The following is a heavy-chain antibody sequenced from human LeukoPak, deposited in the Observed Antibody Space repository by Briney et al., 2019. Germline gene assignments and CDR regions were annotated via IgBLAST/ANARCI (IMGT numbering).Heavy chain of an antibody. Sequence: KPGGSLRLSCAASGFTFSDYYMSWIRQAPRKGLEWVSYISSSGSTIYYADSVKGRFTISRDNAKNSLYLQMNSLRAEDTAVYYCARDTDYYDIRGLDYWGQGTLVTVSS. V-gene: IGHV3-11*04. D-gene: IGHD3-22*01. CDR1: GFTFSDYY. J-gene: IGHJ4*02. CDR2: ISSSGSTI. CDR3: ARDTDYYDIRGLDY.